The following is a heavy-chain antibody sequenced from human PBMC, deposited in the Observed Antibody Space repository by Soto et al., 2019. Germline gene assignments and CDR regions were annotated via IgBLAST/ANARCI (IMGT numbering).Heavy chain of an antibody. V-gene: IGHV4-30-4*02. D-gene: IGHD2-21*02. J-gene: IGHJ6*02. CDR2: IYYSGST. Sequence: SETLSLTCTVSGGSISSGDYYWSWIRQPPGKGLEWIGYIYYSGSTYYNPSLNSRVTISVDTSKNQFSLKLNSVTAADTAVYYCARDLWGYCGTDCYPLDVWGQGTTVTVSS. CDR3: ARDLWGYCGTDCYPLDV. CDR1: GGSISSGDYY.